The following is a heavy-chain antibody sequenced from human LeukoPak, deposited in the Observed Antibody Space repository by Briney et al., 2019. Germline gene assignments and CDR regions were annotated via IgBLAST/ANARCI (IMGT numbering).Heavy chain of an antibody. CDR1: GFSFTNYA. CDR3: AKALTMIVVVITTDDAFDI. D-gene: IGHD3-22*01. CDR2: ISGSGGST. J-gene: IGHJ3*02. Sequence: PGGSLRLSCAASGFSFTNYAMSWVRQAPGKGLEWVSAISGSGGSTYYADSVKGRFTISRDNSKNTLYLQMNSLRAEDTAVYYCAKALTMIVVVITTDDAFDIWGQGTMVTVSS. V-gene: IGHV3-23*01.